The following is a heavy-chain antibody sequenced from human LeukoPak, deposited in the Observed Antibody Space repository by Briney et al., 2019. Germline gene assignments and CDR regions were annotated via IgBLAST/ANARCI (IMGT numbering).Heavy chain of an antibody. CDR3: ARVQSTATSYVWHY. CDR2: IHHSGSV. Sequence: SETLSLTCDVSGGSLTGYFWTWIRQAPGKGLEWIGEIHHSGSVDYNPSLKSRLTISLDVSKRQFSLKLTSVPATHTAIYFCARVQSTATSYVWHYWPQGPLVPVCS. J-gene: IGHJ4*02. V-gene: IGHV4-34*01. D-gene: IGHD2-21*01. CDR1: GGSLTGYF.